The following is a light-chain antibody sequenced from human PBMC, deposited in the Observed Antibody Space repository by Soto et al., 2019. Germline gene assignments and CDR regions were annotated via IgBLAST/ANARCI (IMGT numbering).Light chain of an antibody. CDR2: DVT. CDR3: CSYAGSFSLV. V-gene: IGLV2-11*01. CDR1: SSDVGGYNY. Sequence: QSVLTQPRSVSGSPGQSVTISCTGTSSDVGGYNYVSWYQQHPGKAPKLLIHDVTARPSGVSDRFSGSKSGNTASLTISGLQAEDEADYYCCSYAGSFSLVFGGGTKLTVL. J-gene: IGLJ3*02.